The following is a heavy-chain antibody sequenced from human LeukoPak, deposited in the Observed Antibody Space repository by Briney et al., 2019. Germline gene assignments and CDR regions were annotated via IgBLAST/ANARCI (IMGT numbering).Heavy chain of an antibody. J-gene: IGHJ4*02. Sequence: PSETLSLTCTVSGGSISSSSYYWGWIRQPPGKGLEWIGSIYYSGSTYYNPSLKSRVTISVDTSKNQFSLKLSSVTAADTAVYYCARRRTSRLFDYWGQGTLVTVSS. V-gene: IGHV4-39*07. CDR1: GGSISSSSYY. CDR2: IYYSGST. CDR3: ARRRTSRLFDY. D-gene: IGHD1-14*01.